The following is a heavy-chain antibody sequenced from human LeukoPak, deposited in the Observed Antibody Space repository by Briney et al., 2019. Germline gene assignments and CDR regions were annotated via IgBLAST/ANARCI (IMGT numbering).Heavy chain of an antibody. D-gene: IGHD6-19*01. CDR2: IKQDGNEK. Sequence: GGSLRLSCAASGFTFSSYWMSWVRQAPGKGLEWVANIKQDGNEKYYVDSVKGRFTISRDNAKNSLYLQMNSLRAEDTAVYYCARVVSSGWHDYWGQGTLVTVSS. CDR3: ARVVSSGWHDY. V-gene: IGHV3-7*03. J-gene: IGHJ4*02. CDR1: GFTFSSYW.